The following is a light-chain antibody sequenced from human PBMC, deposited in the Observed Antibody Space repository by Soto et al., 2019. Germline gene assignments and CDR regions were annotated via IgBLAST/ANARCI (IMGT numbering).Light chain of an antibody. J-gene: IGLJ3*02. Sequence: QAVVTQPPSVSGAPGQRVTISCTGSSSNIGAGYDVHWYQQLPGTAPKLLIYGNSNRRSGVPDRFSGSKSGTSASLAITGLQAEDEADYYCQSYDSSLSVWVFGGGTKLTVL. CDR2: GNS. V-gene: IGLV1-40*01. CDR3: QSYDSSLSVWV. CDR1: SSNIGAGYD.